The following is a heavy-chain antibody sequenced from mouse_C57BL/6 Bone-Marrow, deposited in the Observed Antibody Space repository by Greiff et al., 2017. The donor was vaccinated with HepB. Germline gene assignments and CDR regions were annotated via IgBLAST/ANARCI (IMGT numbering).Heavy chain of an antibody. V-gene: IGHV14-3*01. CDR2: IDPANGNT. CDR3: ARYYYGSPYYYAMDY. J-gene: IGHJ4*01. D-gene: IGHD1-1*01. CDR1: GFNIKNTY. Sequence: DVKLQESVAELVRPGASVKLSCTASGFNIKNTYMHWVKQRPEQGLEWIGRIDPANGNTKYAPKFQGKATITADTSSNTAYLQLSSLTSEDTAIYYCARYYYGSPYYYAMDYWGQGTSVTVSS.